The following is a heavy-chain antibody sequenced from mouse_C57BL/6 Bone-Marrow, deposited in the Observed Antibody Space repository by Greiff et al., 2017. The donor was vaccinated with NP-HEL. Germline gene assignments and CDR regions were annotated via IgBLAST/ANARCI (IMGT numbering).Heavy chain of an antibody. J-gene: IGHJ3*01. Sequence: QVQLQQPGAELVKPGASVKLSCKASGYTFTTYWMQWVKQRPGQGLEWIGELDPSDSYTNYNQKFKGKATLTVATSSSTANMQLSSLTSEDSAVYYCARKAYYGRSYEFAYGGQGTLVTVSA. V-gene: IGHV1-50*01. CDR1: GYTFTTYW. D-gene: IGHD1-1*01. CDR3: ARKAYYGRSYEFAY. CDR2: LDPSDSYT.